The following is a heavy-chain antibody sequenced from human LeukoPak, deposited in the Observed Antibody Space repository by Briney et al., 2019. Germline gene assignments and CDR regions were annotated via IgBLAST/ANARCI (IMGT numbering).Heavy chain of an antibody. D-gene: IGHD2-2*01. CDR2: IYYSGST. J-gene: IGHJ4*02. CDR1: GGSINSYY. Sequence: PSETLSLTCTVSGGSINSYYWSWLRQPPGKGLEWIGYIYYSGSTNYNPSLKSRVTISVDTSKNQFSLKLSSVTAADTAVYYCARDPSYHGGYFDYWGQGTLVTVFS. V-gene: IGHV4-59*01. CDR3: ARDPSYHGGYFDY.